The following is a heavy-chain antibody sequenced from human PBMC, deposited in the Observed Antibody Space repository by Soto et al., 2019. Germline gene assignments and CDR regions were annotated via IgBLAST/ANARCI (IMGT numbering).Heavy chain of an antibody. CDR1: GDSVSSNRAT. V-gene: IGHV6-1*01. J-gene: IGHJ4*02. D-gene: IGHD1-26*01. CDR2: TYYRSRWYN. Sequence: QIQLQQSGPGLVKTSKTLSLMCAISGDSVSSNRATWHWIRQSPSRGLEWLGRTYYRSRWYNDYAVSVKSRITINPDTSKNQFALQLNSVTPEDTAVYYCARDNIVGGMDLFDYWGQGTLVNVAS. CDR3: ARDNIVGGMDLFDY.